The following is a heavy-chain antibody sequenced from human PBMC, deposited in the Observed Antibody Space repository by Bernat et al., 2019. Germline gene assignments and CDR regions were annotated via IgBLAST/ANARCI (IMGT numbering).Heavy chain of an antibody. J-gene: IGHJ4*02. Sequence: VHLVESGGGLVQPGRSLRLSCAASGFTFSSYGMHWVRQAPGKGLEWVAVIWYDGSNKYYADSVKGRFTISRDNSKNTLYLQMNSLRAEDTAVYYCARDRFYDSSGYHDYWGQGTLVTVSS. V-gene: IGHV3-33*01. CDR3: ARDRFYDSSGYHDY. CDR2: IWYDGSNK. CDR1: GFTFSSYG. D-gene: IGHD3-22*01.